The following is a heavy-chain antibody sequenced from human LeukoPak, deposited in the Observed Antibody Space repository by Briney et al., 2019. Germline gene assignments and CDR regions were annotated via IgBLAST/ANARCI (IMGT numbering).Heavy chain of an antibody. J-gene: IGHJ4*02. CDR2: IYYSGST. V-gene: IGHV4-39*01. Sequence: NPSETPSLTCSVSSGSISSSSFYWGWIRQPPGKGLEWIGSIYYSGSTYYNPSLKSRITISVDTSKNQFSLKLTSVTAADTAVYYCARHSGPYGSSWFDYWGQGTLVTVSS. CDR1: SGSISSSSFY. CDR3: ARHSGPYGSSWFDY. D-gene: IGHD6-13*01.